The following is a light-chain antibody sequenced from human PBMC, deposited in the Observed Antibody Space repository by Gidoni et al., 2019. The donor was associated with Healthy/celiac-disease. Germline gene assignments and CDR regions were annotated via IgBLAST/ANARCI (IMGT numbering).Light chain of an antibody. V-gene: IGLV2-11*01. CDR1: SSDVGGFNY. CDR3: CSYAGSRVV. Sequence: QYALTQPSQVSGSPGQSVTISCPGTSSDVGGFNYVSWYQQHPGKAPKLMIYDVSKRPSGVPDRFSGSKSGNTASRTISGLQAEDEADYYCCSYAGSRVVFGGGTKLTVL. CDR2: DVS. J-gene: IGLJ2*01.